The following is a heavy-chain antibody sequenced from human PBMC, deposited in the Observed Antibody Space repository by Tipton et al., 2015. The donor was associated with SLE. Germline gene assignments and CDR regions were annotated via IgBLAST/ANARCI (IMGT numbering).Heavy chain of an antibody. J-gene: IGHJ1*01. CDR3: ANSPPITMIVVVGLFQH. V-gene: IGHV3-23*01. Sequence: SLRLSCAASGFTFSSYAMSWVRQAPGKGLEWVSAISGSGGSTYYADSVKGRFTISRDNSKNTLYLQMNSLRAEDTAVYYCANSPPITMIVVVGLFQHWGQGTLVTVSS. D-gene: IGHD3-22*01. CDR1: GFTFSSYA. CDR2: ISGSGGST.